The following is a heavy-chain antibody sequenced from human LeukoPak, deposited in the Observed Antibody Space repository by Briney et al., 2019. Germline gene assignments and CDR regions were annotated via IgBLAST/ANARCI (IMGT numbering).Heavy chain of an antibody. CDR1: GGSISSMTYY. J-gene: IGHJ3*02. D-gene: IGHD2-21*01. Sequence: SETLSPTCTVSGGSISSMTYYWGWIRQPPGKGLEWIGNVYHSGSTYYNPSLESRVTISIDTSRNQFSLKLSSVTAADTAVYYCARRGVGVIVSNDAFAIWGRGTMVTVSS. V-gene: IGHV4-39*01. CDR2: VYHSGST. CDR3: ARRGVGVIVSNDAFAI.